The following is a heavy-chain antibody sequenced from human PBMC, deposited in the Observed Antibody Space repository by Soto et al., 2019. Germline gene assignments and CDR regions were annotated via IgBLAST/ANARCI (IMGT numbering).Heavy chain of an antibody. D-gene: IGHD2-15*01. CDR3: ARARTSSCPVGCWFDP. J-gene: IGHJ5*02. V-gene: IGHV1-69*12. CDR1: GGTFSSYA. CDR2: IIPIFGTG. Sequence: QVQLVQSGAEVKKPGSSVKVSCKASGGTFSSYAISWVRQAPGQGLEWMGGIIPIFGTGNYAQKFQGRVTGTADEPTSTAYMGLGSLGSEDTAVYYCARARTSSCPVGCWFDPWGQGTLVTVSS.